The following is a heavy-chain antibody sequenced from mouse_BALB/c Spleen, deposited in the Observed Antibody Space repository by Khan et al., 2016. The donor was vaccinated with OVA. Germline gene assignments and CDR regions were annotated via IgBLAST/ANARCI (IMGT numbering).Heavy chain of an antibody. CDR3: ARSGGNFHWYFDV. Sequence: EVQVVESGGGLVQPGGSRKLSCVVSGFTFSSFGMHWVRQAPKKGLEWVAYISSGSSTIYYVDTVKGRFTISRDNPKNTLFLQMPSLRSEDTAMYYCARSGGNFHWYFDVWGAGTSVTVSS. V-gene: IGHV5-17*02. J-gene: IGHJ1*01. CDR2: ISSGSSTI. D-gene: IGHD2-1*01. CDR1: GFTFSSFG.